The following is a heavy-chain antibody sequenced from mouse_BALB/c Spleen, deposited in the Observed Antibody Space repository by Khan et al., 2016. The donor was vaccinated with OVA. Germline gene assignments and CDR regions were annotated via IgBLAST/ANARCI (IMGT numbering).Heavy chain of an antibody. J-gene: IGHJ4*01. Sequence: EVQLQESGPGLVKPSQSLSLTCTVTGYSITSNYAWNWIRQFPGNRLEWMGYISYSGSTSYNPSLKSRITITRDTSKNQFFLQLNSLTTEDTATYYCARQNYYGYAIDYWGQGTSVTVSS. CDR2: ISYSGST. D-gene: IGHD1-1*01. CDR1: GYSITSNYA. CDR3: ARQNYYGYAIDY. V-gene: IGHV3-2*02.